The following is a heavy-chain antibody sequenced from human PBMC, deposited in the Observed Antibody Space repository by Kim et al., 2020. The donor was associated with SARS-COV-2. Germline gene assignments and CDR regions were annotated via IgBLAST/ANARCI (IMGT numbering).Heavy chain of an antibody. CDR1: GGSISSSSYY. CDR3: ARQGGDGYNSYYYGMDG. D-gene: IGHD5-12*01. CDR2: IYYSGST. V-gene: IGHV4-39*01. J-gene: IGHJ6*02. Sequence: SETLSLTCTVSGGSISSSSYYWGWIRQPPGKGLEWIGSIYYSGSTYYNQSLKSRVTISVDTSKNQFSLKLSSVTAADTAVYYCARQGGDGYNSYYYGMDGWGQGTTVTVSS.